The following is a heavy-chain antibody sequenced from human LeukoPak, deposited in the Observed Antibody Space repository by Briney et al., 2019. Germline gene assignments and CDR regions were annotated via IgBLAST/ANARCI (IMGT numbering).Heavy chain of an antibody. D-gene: IGHD4-17*01. Sequence: SETLSLTCTVSGGSISSSSYSWGWIRQPPGKGLEWIGSIYYSGSTYYNPSLKSRVTISVDTSKNQFSLKLSSVTAADTAVYYCASSYPYGDYYYYGMDVWGQGTTVTVSS. CDR2: IYYSGST. CDR1: GGSISSSSYS. CDR3: ASSYPYGDYYYYGMDV. V-gene: IGHV4-39*01. J-gene: IGHJ6*02.